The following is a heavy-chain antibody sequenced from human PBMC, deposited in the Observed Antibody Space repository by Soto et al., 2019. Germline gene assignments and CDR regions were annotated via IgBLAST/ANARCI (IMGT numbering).Heavy chain of an antibody. J-gene: IGHJ3*01. CDR1: GGSFGSSA. Sequence: QVQLVQSGADVKKPGSSVKVSCKTSGGSFGSSAISWVRQAPAQGLEWMGEIIPVFDKANYAQNFQGRLTITADEPTGTVFMQLSSLRFEDTAVYFCARLRRDWGDAFDLWGLGTFVTVSS. V-gene: IGHV1-69*01. CDR3: ARLRRDWGDAFDL. D-gene: IGHD3-16*01. CDR2: IIPVFDKA.